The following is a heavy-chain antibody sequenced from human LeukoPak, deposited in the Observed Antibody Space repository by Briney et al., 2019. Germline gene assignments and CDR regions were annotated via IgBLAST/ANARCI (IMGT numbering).Heavy chain of an antibody. Sequence: GESLKISCKGSGYSFTSYWISWVRQMPGKGLEWMGRIDPSDSYTNYSPSFQGHVTISADKSINTAYLQWSSLKASDTAMYYCAILVVPAAWTNYYYYYGMDVWGKGTTVTVSS. J-gene: IGHJ6*04. D-gene: IGHD2-2*01. CDR1: GYSFTSYW. CDR2: IDPSDSYT. V-gene: IGHV5-10-1*01. CDR3: AILVVPAAWTNYYYYYGMDV.